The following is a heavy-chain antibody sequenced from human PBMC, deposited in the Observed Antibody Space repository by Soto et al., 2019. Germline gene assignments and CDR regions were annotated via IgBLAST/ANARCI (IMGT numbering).Heavy chain of an antibody. CDR1: GGTFSSYT. Sequence: ASVKVSCKASGGTFSSYTISWVRQAPGQGLEWMGRIIPILGIANYAQKFQGRVTITADKSTSTAYMELSSLRSEDTAVYYCARGGRNSVEFDYWGQGTLVTVSS. V-gene: IGHV1-69*02. D-gene: IGHD4-4*01. J-gene: IGHJ4*02. CDR3: ARGGRNSVEFDY. CDR2: IIPILGIA.